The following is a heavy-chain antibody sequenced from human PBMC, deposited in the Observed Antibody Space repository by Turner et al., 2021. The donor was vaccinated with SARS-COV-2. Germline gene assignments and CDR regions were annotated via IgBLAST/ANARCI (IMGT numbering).Heavy chain of an antibody. V-gene: IGHV3-74*01. CDR2: IDGDGSST. CDR3: AKRENGLGV. CDR1: GFSFSNYW. J-gene: IGHJ6*02. Sequence: DVQLVESGGGLVQPGGSLRLSCAASGFSFSNYWMHWVRQAPGKGLVWVSRIDGDGSSTTYADSVKGRFTISRDNANNALYLQMNSLRAEDTAVYYCAKRENGLGVWGQGTTVTVSS.